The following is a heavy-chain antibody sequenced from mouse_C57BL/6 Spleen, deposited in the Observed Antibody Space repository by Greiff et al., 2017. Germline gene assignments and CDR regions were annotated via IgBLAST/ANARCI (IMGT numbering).Heavy chain of an antibody. V-gene: IGHV5-17*01. CDR1: GFTFSDYG. J-gene: IGHJ4*01. CDR3: AAVVIYYAMDY. Sequence: EVNVVESGGGLVKPGGSLKLSCAASGFTFSDYGMHWVRQAPEKGLEWVAYISSGSSTIYYADTVKGRFTISRDNAKNTLFLQMTSLRSEDTAMYYCAAVVIYYAMDYWGQGTSVTVSS. D-gene: IGHD1-1*01. CDR2: ISSGSSTI.